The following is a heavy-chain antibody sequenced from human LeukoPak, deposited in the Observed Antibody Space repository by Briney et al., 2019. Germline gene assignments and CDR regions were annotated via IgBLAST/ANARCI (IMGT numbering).Heavy chain of an antibody. CDR1: GGTFSSYA. J-gene: IGHJ4*02. V-gene: IGHV1-8*02. CDR2: MNPNSGNT. CDR3: ARGLDY. Sequence: ASVKVSCKASGGTFSSYAISWVRQAPGQGLEWMGWMNPNSGNTGYAQKFQGRVTMTRNTSTSTAYMELSSLRSEDTAVYYCARGLDYWGQGTLVTVSS.